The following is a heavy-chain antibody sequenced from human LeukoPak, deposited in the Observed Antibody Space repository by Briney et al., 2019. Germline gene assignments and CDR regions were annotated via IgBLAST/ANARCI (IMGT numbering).Heavy chain of an antibody. V-gene: IGHV3-7*01. D-gene: IGHD3-3*01. Sequence: GGTLRLSCAASGFIFGGYWMSWVRQAPGRGLEWVANTNPDGSIKYYVDSVNGRFTISRDNAKNSLYLQMNSLRAEDTAVYYCVSGFLQWLYWGQGTLVTVSS. J-gene: IGHJ4*02. CDR3: VSGFLQWLY. CDR2: TNPDGSIK. CDR1: GFIFGGYW.